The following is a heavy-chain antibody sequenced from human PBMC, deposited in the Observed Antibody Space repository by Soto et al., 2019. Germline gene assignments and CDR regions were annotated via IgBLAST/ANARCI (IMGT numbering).Heavy chain of an antibody. CDR1: GYSFTSYA. V-gene: IGHV1-3*01. CDR2: INAGNGNT. J-gene: IGHJ6*02. Sequence: ASVKVSCKASGYSFTSYAIYWVRQAPGQRPEWMGWINAGNGNTKYSQKLQGRVTFTGDTSASTAHMELSSLRSEDTAVYFCARGVENIVVVLDVFGYYGMDVWGQGXTVTVPS. D-gene: IGHD2-2*01. CDR3: ARGVENIVVVLDVFGYYGMDV.